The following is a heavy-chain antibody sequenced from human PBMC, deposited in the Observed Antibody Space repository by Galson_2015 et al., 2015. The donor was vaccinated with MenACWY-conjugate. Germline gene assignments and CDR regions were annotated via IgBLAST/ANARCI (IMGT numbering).Heavy chain of an antibody. D-gene: IGHD6-13*01. V-gene: IGHV4-4*01. J-gene: IGHJ1*01. CDR3: ARALSSSRTV. CDR2: IYYSGKT. CDR1: GGAIDSRDW. Sequence: ETLSLPCAVSGGAIDSRDWWRWVRQPPGKGLEWIGEIYYSGKTNYKPSLRGRVTLSLDENKGEFFLRLASVTAADTALDFCARALSSSRTVWGQGIVVAVSS.